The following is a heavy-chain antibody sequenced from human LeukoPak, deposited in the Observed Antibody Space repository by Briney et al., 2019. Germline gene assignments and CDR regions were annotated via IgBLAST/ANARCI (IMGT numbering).Heavy chain of an antibody. V-gene: IGHV4-39*07. CDR1: GGSISSSSYY. J-gene: IGHJ5*02. CDR2: IYYSGST. Sequence: SETLSLTCTVSGGSISSSSYYWGWIRQPPGKGLEWIGSIYYSGSTYYNPSLKSRVTISVDTSKNQFSLKLSSVTAADTAVYYCARDLHDCYGSGSLFDPWGQGTLVTVSS. CDR3: ARDLHDCYGSGSLFDP. D-gene: IGHD3-10*01.